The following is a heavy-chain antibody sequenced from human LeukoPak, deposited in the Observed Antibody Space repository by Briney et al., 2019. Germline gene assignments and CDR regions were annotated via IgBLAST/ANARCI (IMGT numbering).Heavy chain of an antibody. CDR1: GFTFSSYE. CDR2: ISSSGSTT. V-gene: IGHV3-48*03. CDR3: ARGGWNFDY. D-gene: IGHD3-16*01. Sequence: GGSLRLSCAASGFTFSSYEMNWVRQAPGKGLEWVSYISSSGSTTYYADSVKGRFTISRDNAKNSLYLQMNSLRAEDTAVYYCARGGWNFDYWGQGTLVTVSS. J-gene: IGHJ4*02.